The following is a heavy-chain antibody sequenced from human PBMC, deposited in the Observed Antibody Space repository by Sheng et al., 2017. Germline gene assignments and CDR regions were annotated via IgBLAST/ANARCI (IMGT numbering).Heavy chain of an antibody. Sequence: QVQLQQWGAGLLKPSETLSLTCAVSGESFIGYYWTWIRQPPGRGWSGLEKSLTVEPPSTTRPSKSQVTISIDTSKKQFSLTLNSVTAADRAVYYCARGTGSSWFGAYYYMDVWGKGTTVTVSS. J-gene: IGHJ6*03. D-gene: IGHD6-13*01. CDR3: ARGTGSSWFGAYYYMDV. V-gene: IGHV4-34*02. CDR2: SLTVEPP. CDR1: GESFIGYY.